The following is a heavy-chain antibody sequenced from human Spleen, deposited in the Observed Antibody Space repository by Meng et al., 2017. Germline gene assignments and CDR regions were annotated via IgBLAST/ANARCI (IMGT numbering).Heavy chain of an antibody. J-gene: IGHJ4*02. Sequence: GESLKISCAASGFTVSSNYMSWVRQAPGKGLEWVSILYSDSTTRYTDSVKGRFTISRDNSKNTLYLQMNSLRAEDTAVYYCAKQLGLMSFGVGWGQGTLVTVSS. V-gene: IGHV3-53*01. CDR2: LYSDSTT. CDR1: GFTVSSNY. CDR3: AKQLGLMSFGVG. D-gene: IGHD6-13*01.